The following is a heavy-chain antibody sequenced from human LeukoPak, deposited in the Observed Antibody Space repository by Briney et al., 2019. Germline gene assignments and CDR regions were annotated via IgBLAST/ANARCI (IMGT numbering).Heavy chain of an antibody. D-gene: IGHD6-6*01. CDR1: GGSFGGYY. CDR2: INHSGST. V-gene: IGHV4-34*01. J-gene: IGHJ4*02. CDR3: ARRSAYSTSSGFF. Sequence: SETLSLTCAVYGGSFGGYYWTWIRQPPGKGLECIGEINHSGSTNYNPSLKSRVTILVDTSKNQFSLKLSSVTAADTAVYYCARRSAYSTSSGFFWGQGALVIVSS.